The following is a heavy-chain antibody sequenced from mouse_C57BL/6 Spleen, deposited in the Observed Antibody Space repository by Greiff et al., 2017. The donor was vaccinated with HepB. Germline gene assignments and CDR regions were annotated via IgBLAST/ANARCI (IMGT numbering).Heavy chain of an antibody. Sequence: EVQLQQSGPVLVKPGASVKMSCKASGYTFTDYYMNWVKQSHGKSLEWIGVINPYNGGTSYNQKFKGKATLTVDKSSSTAYMELNSLTSEDSAVYYCARSGEYDYALAWFAYWGQGTLVTVSA. CDR3: ARSGEYDYALAWFAY. CDR2: INPYNGGT. D-gene: IGHD2-4*01. CDR1: GYTFTDYY. V-gene: IGHV1-19*01. J-gene: IGHJ3*01.